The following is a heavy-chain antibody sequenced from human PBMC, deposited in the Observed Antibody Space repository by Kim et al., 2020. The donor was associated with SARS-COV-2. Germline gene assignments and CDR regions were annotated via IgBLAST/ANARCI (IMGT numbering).Heavy chain of an antibody. Sequence: VDSVKRRLTISGDNAKNSLYLQMNSLRAEDTAVYYCARDPTYYYDSSGLWGQGTLVTVSS. V-gene: IGHV3-7*03. J-gene: IGHJ4*02. CDR3: ARDPTYYYDSSGL. D-gene: IGHD3-22*01.